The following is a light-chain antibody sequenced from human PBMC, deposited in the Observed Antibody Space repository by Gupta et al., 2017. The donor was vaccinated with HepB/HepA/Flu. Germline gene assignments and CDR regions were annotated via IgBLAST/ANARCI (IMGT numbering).Light chain of an antibody. J-gene: IGKJ2*01. CDR1: QSVSSSY. CDR2: GAT. Sequence: EVVLTHSPGTLSLSPGQRATLSCRASQSVSSSYLAWYQQKPGQAPRLLMYGATSRAAGTPDRFSGRGSGTDYILTISRREPEDVAVYYWQQYADSRGYTCGQGTKLEIK. V-gene: IGKV3-20*01. CDR3: QQYADSRGYT.